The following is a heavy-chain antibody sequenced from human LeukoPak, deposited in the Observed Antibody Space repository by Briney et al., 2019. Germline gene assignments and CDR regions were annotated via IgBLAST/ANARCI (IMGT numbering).Heavy chain of an antibody. CDR3: ARTSYSSSWSGLDAFDI. V-gene: IGHV4-39*07. D-gene: IGHD6-13*01. Sequence: SETLSLTCSVSGGSISSTSYYWGWIRQPPGKGLEWIGTIYYSGSTYYNPSLKSRVTISVDTSKNQFSLKLSSVTAADTAVYYCARTSYSSSWSGLDAFDIWGQGTMVTVSS. CDR1: GGSISSTSYY. CDR2: IYYSGST. J-gene: IGHJ3*02.